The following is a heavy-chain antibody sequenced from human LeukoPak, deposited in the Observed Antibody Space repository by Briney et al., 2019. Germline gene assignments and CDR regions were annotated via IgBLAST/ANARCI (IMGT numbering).Heavy chain of an antibody. J-gene: IGHJ4*02. CDR3: ARAGVAANVPRHDY. CDR1: GGTFSSYA. Sequence: SVKVSCKASGGTFSSYAISWVRQAPGQGLEWMGGIIPIFGTANYAQKFQGRVTITADESTSTAYMELSSLRSDDTAVYYCARAGVAANVPRHDYWGQGTLVTVSS. V-gene: IGHV1-69*01. CDR2: IIPIFGTA. D-gene: IGHD2-15*01.